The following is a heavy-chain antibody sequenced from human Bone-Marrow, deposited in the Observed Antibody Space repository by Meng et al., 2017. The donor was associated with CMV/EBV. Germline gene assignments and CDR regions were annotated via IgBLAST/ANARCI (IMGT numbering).Heavy chain of an antibody. Sequence: ASVKVSCKTSGYMFTSYHMHWVRQAPGQGLEWMGIINPSGGSTNYAQKFQGRVTITADKSTSTAYMELSSLRSEDTAVYYCARVSRGRGDYWGQGTLVTVSS. J-gene: IGHJ4*02. CDR1: GYMFTSYH. CDR3: ARVSRGRGDY. CDR2: INPSGGST. V-gene: IGHV1-46*01. D-gene: IGHD3-10*01.